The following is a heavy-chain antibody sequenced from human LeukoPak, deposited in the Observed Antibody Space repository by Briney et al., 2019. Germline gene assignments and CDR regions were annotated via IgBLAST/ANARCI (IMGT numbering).Heavy chain of an antibody. CDR2: ISGSGLST. Sequence: PGGSLRLSCPASGFSFSNSVMSWVRQAPGKGLEWVSSISGSGLSTYDADSVKGRFTISRDNSKKTVYLQMKLMRVEDTAVYYCAKVMGEPLGFHYNLVYWGQGTLVTVSS. CDR1: GFSFSNSV. D-gene: IGHD3-16*01. CDR3: AKVMGEPLGFHYNLVY. J-gene: IGHJ4*02. V-gene: IGHV3-23*01.